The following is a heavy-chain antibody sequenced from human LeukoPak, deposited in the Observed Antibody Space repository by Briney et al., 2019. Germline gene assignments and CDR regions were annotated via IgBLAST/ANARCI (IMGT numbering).Heavy chain of an antibody. CDR1: GFTFSSYG. Sequence: PGGSLRLSCAASGFTFSSYGMRWVRQAPGKGLEWVANIKQDGSEKYYVDSVKGRFTISRDNAKNSLYLQMNSLRAEDTAVYYCARGRLWFGDHWGQGTLVTVSS. V-gene: IGHV3-7*01. D-gene: IGHD3-10*01. CDR2: IKQDGSEK. CDR3: ARGRLWFGDH. J-gene: IGHJ4*02.